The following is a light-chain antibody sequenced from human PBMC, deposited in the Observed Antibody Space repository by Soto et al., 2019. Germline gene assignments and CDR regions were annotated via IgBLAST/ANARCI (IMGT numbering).Light chain of an antibody. V-gene: IGLV2-14*01. CDR3: STYTIGPYVYV. Sequence: QSVLTQPASVSGSPGQSITISCTGTSSDVGSYHYVSWFQQHPGKAPKLIIFEVSDRPSGVSTRFSGSKSGDTASLTISGFKTDDVADYYCSTYTIGPYVYVFRGGTKAAV. CDR2: EVS. J-gene: IGLJ1*01. CDR1: SSDVGSYHY.